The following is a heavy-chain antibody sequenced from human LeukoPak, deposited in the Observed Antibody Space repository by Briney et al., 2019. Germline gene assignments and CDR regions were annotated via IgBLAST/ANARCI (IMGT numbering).Heavy chain of an antibody. J-gene: IGHJ3*02. V-gene: IGHV3-48*04. CDR2: IGPSGSNI. Sequence: GGSLRLSCAASGFTFGIYAMNWVRQAPGKGLEWVSYIGPSGSNIYYADSVKGRFTISRDSAKNSLSLQMNSLRAEDTAVYYCARDPNQRAAFDIWGQGTMVTVPS. CDR3: ARDPNQRAAFDI. CDR1: GFTFGIYA.